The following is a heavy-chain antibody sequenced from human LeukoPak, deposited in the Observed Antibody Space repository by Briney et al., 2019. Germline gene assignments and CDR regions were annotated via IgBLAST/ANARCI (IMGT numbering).Heavy chain of an antibody. D-gene: IGHD2-15*01. J-gene: IGHJ4*02. CDR1: GDSISNNC. CDR3: ARRACSGISCPNDY. CDR2: MSYSGNS. Sequence: PSETLSLTCTVSGDSISNNCWSWIRQPPGMGLEWIGYMSYSGNSNYNPSLKSRVTISVDSSKNQFSLNLSSVTAADTAVYYCARRACSGISCPNDYWGQGTLVTVST. V-gene: IGHV4-59*01.